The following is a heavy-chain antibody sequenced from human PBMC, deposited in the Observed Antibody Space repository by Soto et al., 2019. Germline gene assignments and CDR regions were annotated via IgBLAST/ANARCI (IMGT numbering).Heavy chain of an antibody. J-gene: IGHJ6*02. CDR1: SGPSSSHN. CDR2: VYNTGGT. V-gene: IGHV4-59*08. Sequence: QVQLQQSGPGLVKPSETLSLTCTVSSGPSSSHNWGWIRQSPGRGMEWIGYVYNTGGTSYNPSLTSRFTISADTSANHISLTLSFVTAADTAIYYCVRQGIGNLHGRVDVWGQGTTVSVSS. D-gene: IGHD1-1*01. CDR3: VRQGIGNLHGRVDV.